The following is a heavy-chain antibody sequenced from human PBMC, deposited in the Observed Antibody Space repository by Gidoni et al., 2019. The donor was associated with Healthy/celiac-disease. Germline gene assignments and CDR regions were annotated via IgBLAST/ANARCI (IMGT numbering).Heavy chain of an antibody. CDR1: GGTFSSYA. CDR2: IIPIFGTA. Sequence: QVQLVQSGAEVKKPGSSVKVSCKASGGTFSSYAISWVRQAPGQGLEWMGGIIPIFGTANYAQKFQGRVTITADESTSTAYIELSSLRSEDTAVYYCARGPLGYCSSTSCYADFDYWGQGTLVTVSS. D-gene: IGHD2-2*01. V-gene: IGHV1-69*01. J-gene: IGHJ4*02. CDR3: ARGPLGYCSSTSCYADFDY.